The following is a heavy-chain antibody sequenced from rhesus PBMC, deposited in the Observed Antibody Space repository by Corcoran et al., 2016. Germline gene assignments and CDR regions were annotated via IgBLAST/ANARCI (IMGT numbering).Heavy chain of an antibody. CDR3: AKRGVTRTYFDY. CDR2: INGGGGST. J-gene: IGHJ4*01. Sequence: EVQLVETGGGLVQPGGSLKLSCAASGFTFSSYGMSWVRQAPGKGLEWDSAINGGGGSTDYEDSVKGRVTISRDNSKNTLALQRNSRRAEDTAVYYCAKRGVTRTYFDYWGQGVLVTVSS. CDR1: GFTFSSYG. D-gene: IGHD1-7*02. V-gene: IGHV3S5*01.